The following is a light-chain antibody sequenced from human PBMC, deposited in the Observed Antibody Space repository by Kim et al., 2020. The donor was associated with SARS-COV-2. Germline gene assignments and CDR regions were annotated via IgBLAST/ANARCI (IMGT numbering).Light chain of an antibody. Sequence: EVVMTQSPATLSASPGERATLSCRASQTIRSNFLAWYQQKPGQAPRLLIYGISTRATDVPARFSGSGSGTEFTLTISSLQYEDFAIYYCQQYSAWSLTFGGGTKVDIK. CDR2: GIS. V-gene: IGKV3-15*01. CDR1: QTIRSN. J-gene: IGKJ4*01. CDR3: QQYSAWSLT.